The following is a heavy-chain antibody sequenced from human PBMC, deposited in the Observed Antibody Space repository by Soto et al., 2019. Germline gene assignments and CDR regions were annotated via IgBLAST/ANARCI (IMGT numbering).Heavy chain of an antibody. J-gene: IGHJ6*02. Sequence: ESGGGVVQPGRSLRLSCAASGFTFSSYGMHWVRQAPGKGLEWVAVIWYDGSNKYYADSVKGRFTISRDNSKNTLYLQMNSLRAEDTAVYYCARTTAAGTWYYYYGMDVWGQGTTVTVSS. CDR1: GFTFSSYG. V-gene: IGHV3-33*01. CDR2: IWYDGSNK. CDR3: ARTTAAGTWYYYYGMDV. D-gene: IGHD6-13*01.